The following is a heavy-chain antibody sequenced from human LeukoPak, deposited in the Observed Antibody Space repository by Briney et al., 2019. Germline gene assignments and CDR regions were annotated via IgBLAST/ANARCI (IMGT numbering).Heavy chain of an antibody. CDR3: AVGGWGQNYYYYYYMDV. CDR1: GGSFSGYY. J-gene: IGHJ6*03. CDR2: INHSGST. D-gene: IGHD1-26*01. V-gene: IGHV4-34*01. Sequence: SETLSLTCAVYGGSFSGYYWSWIRQPPGKGLEWIGEINHSGSTNYNPSLKSRVTISVDTSKNQFSLKLSSVTAADTVVYYCAVGGWGQNYYYYYYMDVWGKGTTVTVSS.